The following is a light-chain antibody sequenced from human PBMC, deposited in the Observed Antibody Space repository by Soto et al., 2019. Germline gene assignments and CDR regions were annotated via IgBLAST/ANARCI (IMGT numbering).Light chain of an antibody. CDR1: RSDIGDSNF. CDR2: EVN. CDR3: ASFRSGTILV. J-gene: IGLJ1*01. V-gene: IGLV2-14*01. Sequence: LTQPASVSGSPGQSGTISCTGPRSDIGDSNFISWYQHSPGKAPRLLIYEVNNRPSGVSKRFSGSKAGNTASLTISGLLDDDEADYFCASFRSGTILVFGSGTKVTVL.